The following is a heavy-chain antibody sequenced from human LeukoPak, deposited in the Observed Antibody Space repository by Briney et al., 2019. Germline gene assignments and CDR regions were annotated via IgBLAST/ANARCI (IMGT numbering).Heavy chain of an antibody. V-gene: IGHV1-46*01. Sequence: ASVKVSCKASGYTFTSYYMHWVRQAPGQGLEWMGIINPSGGSTSYAQKFQGRVTMTTDTSTSTAYMELRSLRSDDTAVYYCARACGGDCFFGIDPWGQGTLVTVSS. CDR2: INPSGGST. CDR3: ARACGGDCFFGIDP. D-gene: IGHD2-21*02. CDR1: GYTFTSYY. J-gene: IGHJ5*02.